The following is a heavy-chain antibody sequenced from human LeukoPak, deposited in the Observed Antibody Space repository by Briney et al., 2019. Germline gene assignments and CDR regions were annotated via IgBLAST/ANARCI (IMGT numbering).Heavy chain of an antibody. D-gene: IGHD3-10*01. Sequence: AASVKVSCKASGYTFTSHAINWVRQAPGQGLEWMGWINTNSGTPAYAQGFTGRFVFSLDTSVSTAYLQISSLKAEDTAVYYCARYVYTSGSHYIDYWGQGTVVTVSS. CDR3: ARYVYTSGSHYIDY. CDR2: INTNSGTP. J-gene: IGHJ4*02. V-gene: IGHV7-4-1*02. CDR1: GYTFTSHA.